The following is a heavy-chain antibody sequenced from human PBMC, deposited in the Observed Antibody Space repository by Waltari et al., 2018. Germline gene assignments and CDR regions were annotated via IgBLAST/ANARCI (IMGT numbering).Heavy chain of an antibody. D-gene: IGHD3-16*01. V-gene: IGHV3-30*02. CDR2: IRYDGSNK. CDR3: AKDGGKGDY. CDR1: GFTFSSYG. J-gene: IGHJ4*02. Sequence: QVQLVESGGGVVQPGGSLRLSCAASGFTFSSYGMHWVRQAPGKGLEWVAFIRYDGSNKYYADSVKGRFTISRDNSKNTLYLQMNSLRAEDTAVYYCAKDGGKGDYWGQGTLVTVSS.